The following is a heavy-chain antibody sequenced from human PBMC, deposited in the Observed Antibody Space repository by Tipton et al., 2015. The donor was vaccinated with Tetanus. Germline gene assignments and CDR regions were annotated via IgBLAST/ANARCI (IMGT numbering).Heavy chain of an antibody. J-gene: IGHJ4*02. CDR1: GGSVSRSF. D-gene: IGHD6-13*01. CDR2: VYYTGST. V-gene: IGHV4-59*02. Sequence: TLSLTCTVSGGSVSRSFWGWIRQPPGKGLEWIGYVYYTGSTNHNPSLKSRVTISMDRSKNQISLQLTSVTAADTAVYFCAGVTAQRTELYFDHWGQGTLVTVSS. CDR3: AGVTAQRTELYFDH.